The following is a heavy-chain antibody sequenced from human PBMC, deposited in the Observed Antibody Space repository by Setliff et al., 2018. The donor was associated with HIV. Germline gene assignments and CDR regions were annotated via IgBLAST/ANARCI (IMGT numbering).Heavy chain of an antibody. CDR2: IANGINT. CDR1: GFRFRSYW. CDR3: ALRQRGGLVGAGNAFDI. J-gene: IGHJ3*02. V-gene: IGHV3-23*01. Sequence: GSLRLSCAASGFRFRSYWMTWVRQAPGKGLEWVSTIANGINTYYADSVRGRFTISRGNSKNTLYLQMNSLRAEDTAKYYCALRQRGGLVGAGNAFDIWGQGTMVTVSS. D-gene: IGHD1-26*01.